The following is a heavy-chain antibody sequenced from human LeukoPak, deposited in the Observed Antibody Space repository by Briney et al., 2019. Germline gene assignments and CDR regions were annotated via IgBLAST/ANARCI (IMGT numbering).Heavy chain of an antibody. CDR3: ARRRVLTFNSIDY. D-gene: IGHD1-1*01. J-gene: IGHJ4*02. CDR1: GGSISSSSYY. CDR2: INHSGST. V-gene: IGHV4-39*07. Sequence: SETLSLTCTVSGGSISSSSYYWGWIRQPPGKGLEWIGEINHSGSTNYNPSLESRVTISVDTSKKQFFLKLTSVTAAGTAVYFCARRRVLTFNSIDYWGQGTLVTVSS.